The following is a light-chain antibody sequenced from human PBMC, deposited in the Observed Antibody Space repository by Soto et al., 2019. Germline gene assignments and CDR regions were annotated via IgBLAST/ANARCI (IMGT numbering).Light chain of an antibody. CDR1: QSVSSN. CDR3: QQYNNWPRT. CDR2: GVS. J-gene: IGKJ3*01. V-gene: IGKV3D-15*01. Sequence: IVMTQSPATLSVSPGERATLSCRASQSVSSNLAWYQQKPGQAPSLLLYGVSTRATGIPTRFSGSGSGTEFTLTISSLQSEDFAIYYCQQYNNWPRTFGPGTKVDFK.